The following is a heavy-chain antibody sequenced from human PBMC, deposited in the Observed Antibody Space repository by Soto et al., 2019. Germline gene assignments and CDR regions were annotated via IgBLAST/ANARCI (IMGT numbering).Heavy chain of an antibody. V-gene: IGHV4-34*01. CDR2: INHSGST. J-gene: IGHJ4*02. CDR3: ARSSPRVVSPWDY. Sequence: PSETLSLTCAVYGGSFSGYYWSWIRQPPGKGLEWIAEINHSGSTNYNPSLKSRVTISVDTSKNQFSLKLSSVTAADTAVYYCARSSPRVVSPWDYWGQGTLVTVSS. D-gene: IGHD3-3*01. CDR1: GGSFSGYY.